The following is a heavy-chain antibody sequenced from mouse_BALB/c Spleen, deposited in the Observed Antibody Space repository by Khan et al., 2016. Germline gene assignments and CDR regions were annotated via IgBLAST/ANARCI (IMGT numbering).Heavy chain of an antibody. CDR3: ARGTYTFDY. Sequence: QVQLQQPGAELVRPGVSVKISCKGSGYTFTDYAMHWVKQSHAKSLEWIGVISTYYGDASYNQKFKGKATMTVDKSSSTAYMELARLTSEDSAIYYCARGTYTFDYWGQGTTLTVSS. J-gene: IGHJ2*01. CDR1: GYTFTDYA. D-gene: IGHD2-10*01. V-gene: IGHV1S137*01. CDR2: ISTYYGDA.